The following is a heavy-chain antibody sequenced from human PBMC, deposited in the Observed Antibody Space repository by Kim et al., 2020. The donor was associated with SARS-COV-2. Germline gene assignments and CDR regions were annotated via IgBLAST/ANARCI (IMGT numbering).Heavy chain of an antibody. Sequence: GGSLRLSCAASGFSFSSHWMHWVRQAPGKGLVWVSQINPDGSRTNDADSVKGRFTISRDNAKNTLYLQMNRLRDEDTAVYYCAKGGNRGALDIWGQGTMVTVPS. V-gene: IGHV3-74*01. CDR3: AKGGNRGALDI. CDR2: INPDGSRT. J-gene: IGHJ3*02. CDR1: GFSFSSHW.